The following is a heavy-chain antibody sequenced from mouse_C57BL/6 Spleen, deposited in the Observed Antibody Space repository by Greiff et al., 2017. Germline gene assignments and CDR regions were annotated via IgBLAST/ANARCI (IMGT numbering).Heavy chain of an antibody. CDR2: ISYNGSH. Sequence: EVQLVASGPGLVKPSQSLSLTCSVPGYSITSGYYWNWIRQFPGNKLAWMGYISYNGSHNYNPSLKKRISITRDTSKNQVFLKVNSVTTEDTATYYCARPYYNGSSVWYFDVGGTGTTVTVSS. J-gene: IGHJ1*03. V-gene: IGHV3-6*01. CDR1: GYSITSGYY. D-gene: IGHD1-1*01. CDR3: ARPYYNGSSVWYFDV.